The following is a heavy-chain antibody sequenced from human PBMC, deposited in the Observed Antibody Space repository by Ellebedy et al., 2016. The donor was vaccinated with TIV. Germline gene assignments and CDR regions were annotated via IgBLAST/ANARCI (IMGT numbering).Heavy chain of an antibody. V-gene: IGHV3-48*02. CDR2: ISSSSSSR. Sequence: PGGSLRLSCAASGFTFSSYSMNWVRQAPGKGLEWVSYISSSSSSRYYADSVKRRFTISRDNAKNSLYLQMSSLRDEDTAVYFFARDGAAFCGGDCTSPFDYWGQGTLVTASS. CDR3: ARDGAAFCGGDCTSPFDY. D-gene: IGHD2-21*02. J-gene: IGHJ4*02. CDR1: GFTFSSYS.